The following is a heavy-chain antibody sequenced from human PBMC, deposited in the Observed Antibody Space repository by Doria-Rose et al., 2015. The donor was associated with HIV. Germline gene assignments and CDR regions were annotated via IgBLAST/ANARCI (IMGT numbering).Heavy chain of an antibody. CDR2: INPNSGNA. J-gene: IGHJ4*02. Sequence: QVQLVQSGAEVKKPGASVKVSRKVSGYTFTSYDINWVRQATGQGLEWMGWINPNSGNAGYAQKFQGRVTMTRNTSISTAYMELSSLTSEDTAVYFCARGFSKLRGDSWGQGTLVTVSS. V-gene: IGHV1-8*02. CDR3: ARGFSKLRGDS. CDR1: GYTFTSYD. D-gene: IGHD2-2*01.